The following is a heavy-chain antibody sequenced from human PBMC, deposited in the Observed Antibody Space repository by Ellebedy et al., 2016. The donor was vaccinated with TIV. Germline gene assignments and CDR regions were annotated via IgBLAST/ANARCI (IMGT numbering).Heavy chain of an antibody. CDR1: GFTFSSYA. CDR2: ISYDGSNK. J-gene: IGHJ4*02. Sequence: GESLKISXAASGFTFSSYAMHWVRQAPGKGLEWVAVISYDGSNKYYADSVKGRFTISRDNSKNTLYLQMNSLRAEDTAVYYCAREYSGYDSFDYWGQGTLVTVSS. V-gene: IGHV3-30-3*01. CDR3: AREYSGYDSFDY. D-gene: IGHD5-12*01.